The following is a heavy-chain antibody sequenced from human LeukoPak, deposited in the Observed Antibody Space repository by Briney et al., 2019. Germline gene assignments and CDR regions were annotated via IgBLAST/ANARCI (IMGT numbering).Heavy chain of an antibody. J-gene: IGHJ4*02. Sequence: SETLSLTCTVSGGSFSSSSYYWGWIRQPPGKGLEWIGSFYYSGSTYYNPSLKSRVTISVDTSKNQFSLKLSSVTAADTAIYYCARRYGSGSYDKFDYWGQGTLVTVSS. CDR1: GGSFSSSSYY. CDR3: ARRYGSGSYDKFDY. V-gene: IGHV4-39*01. D-gene: IGHD3-10*01. CDR2: FYYSGST.